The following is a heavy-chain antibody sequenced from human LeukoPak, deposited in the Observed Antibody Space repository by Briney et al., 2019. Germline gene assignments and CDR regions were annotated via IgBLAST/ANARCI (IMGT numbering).Heavy chain of an antibody. D-gene: IGHD3-3*01. J-gene: IGHJ4*02. CDR1: GGSISSSSYY. CDR3: ARGAVWSGYNY. CDR2: INHSGST. Sequence: SETLSLTCTVSGGSISSSSYYWGWIRQPPGKGLEWIGEINHSGSTNYNPSLKSRVTISVDTSKNQFSLKLSSVTAADTAVYYCARGAVWSGYNYWGQGTLVTVSS. V-gene: IGHV4-39*07.